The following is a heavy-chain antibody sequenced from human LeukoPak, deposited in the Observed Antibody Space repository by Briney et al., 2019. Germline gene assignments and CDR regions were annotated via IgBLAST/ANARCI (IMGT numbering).Heavy chain of an antibody. CDR2: ISGSGGST. V-gene: IGHV3-23*01. D-gene: IGHD3-22*01. CDR3: AKDPVPNSSGYRNWFDP. CDR1: GFTFSNYA. Sequence: GGSLRLSCAASGFTFSNYAVNWVRQAPGKGLEWVSAISGSGGSTYYADSVKGRFTISRDNSKNTLYLQMNSLRAEDTAVYYCAKDPVPNSSGYRNWFDPWGQGTLVTVSS. J-gene: IGHJ5*02.